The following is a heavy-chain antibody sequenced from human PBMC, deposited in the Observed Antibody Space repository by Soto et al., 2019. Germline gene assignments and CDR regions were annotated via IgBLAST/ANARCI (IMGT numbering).Heavy chain of an antibody. Sequence: GSLRLSCAASGFPFTNYWMNWVRQTPGKGLIWVSRISPDGSDVGYADSVEGRFTVSRDNAKNTLYLQMHSLRAEDTAMYYCACWGHIVPVAPSDFDRWGQGXLVIVYS. CDR2: ISPDGSDV. J-gene: IGHJ4*02. CDR3: ACWGHIVPVAPSDFDR. CDR1: GFPFTNYW. V-gene: IGHV3-74*01. D-gene: IGHD2-8*02.